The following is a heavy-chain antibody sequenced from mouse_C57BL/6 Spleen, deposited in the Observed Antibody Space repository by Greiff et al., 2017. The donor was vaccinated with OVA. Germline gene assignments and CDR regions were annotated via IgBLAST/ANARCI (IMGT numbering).Heavy chain of an antibody. Sequence: EVQLVQPGDGLVKPGGSLKLSCAASGFTFSSYAMSWVRQTPEQRLEWVAYISPGGDYIYYADTVKGRFTISRDNARNTLYLQMSSLKSEDTAMYYCTKDNSYLDYWGQGTTLTVSS. CDR1: GFTFSSYA. D-gene: IGHD1-3*01. CDR3: TKDNSYLDY. J-gene: IGHJ2*01. V-gene: IGHV5-9-1*02. CDR2: ISPGGDYI.